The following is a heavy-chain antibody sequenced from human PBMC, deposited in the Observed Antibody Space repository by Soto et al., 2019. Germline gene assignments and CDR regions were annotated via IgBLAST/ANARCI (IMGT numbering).Heavy chain of an antibody. CDR1: GYTFTSYA. D-gene: IGHD7-27*01. Sequence: QVQLVQSGAEVKKPGASVKVSCKASGYTFTSYAMHWVRQAPGQRLEWMGWINAGNGNTKYSQKFQGRVTITRDTSASTAYMELSSLRFEDTAVYYCATKTSLGAFDIWGQGTMVTVSS. V-gene: IGHV1-3*01. J-gene: IGHJ3*02. CDR2: INAGNGNT. CDR3: ATKTSLGAFDI.